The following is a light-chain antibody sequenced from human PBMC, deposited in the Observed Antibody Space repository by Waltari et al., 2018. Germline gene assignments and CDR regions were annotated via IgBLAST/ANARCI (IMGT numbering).Light chain of an antibody. J-gene: IGKJ2*01. CDR1: QSISSY. Sequence: DIQMTQSPSSLSASVGARVTITCRASQSISSYLNWYQQKPGQAPKLLIYAASSLQSGVPSRFSGSGSGTDFTLTISSLQPEDFATYYCQQSYSTPNTFGQGTKLEIK. V-gene: IGKV1-39*01. CDR3: QQSYSTPNT. CDR2: AAS.